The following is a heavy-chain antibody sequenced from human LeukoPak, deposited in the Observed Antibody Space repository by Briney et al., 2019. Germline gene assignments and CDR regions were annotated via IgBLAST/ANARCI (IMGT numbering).Heavy chain of an antibody. D-gene: IGHD6-13*01. CDR2: IFPIFGTA. V-gene: IGHV1-69*06. J-gene: IGHJ4*02. CDR1: GGTFSSYA. CDR3: ARGGEAAALIGTGEGEAQNLDY. Sequence: SVKVSCKASGGTFSSYAISWVRQAPEQGLEWMGGIFPIFGTANYAQKFQGRVTITADKSTSTAYMELSSLRSEDTAVYYCARGGEAAALIGTGEGEAQNLDYWGQGTLVTVSS.